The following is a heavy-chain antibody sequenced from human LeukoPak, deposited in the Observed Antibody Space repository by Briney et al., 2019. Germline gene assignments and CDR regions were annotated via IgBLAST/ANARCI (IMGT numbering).Heavy chain of an antibody. D-gene: IGHD1-7*01. V-gene: IGHV3-21*01. CDR1: GFTFSSHS. CDR2: ISSSSSYI. Sequence: PGGSLRLSCAASGFTFSSHSMNWVRQAPGKGLEWVSSISSSSSYIYYADSVKGRFTISRDNAKNSLYLQMNSLRAEDTAVYYCAMSRITGTTSSHFDYYYYMDVWGKGTTVTVSS. CDR3: AMSRITGTTSSHFDYYYYMDV. J-gene: IGHJ6*03.